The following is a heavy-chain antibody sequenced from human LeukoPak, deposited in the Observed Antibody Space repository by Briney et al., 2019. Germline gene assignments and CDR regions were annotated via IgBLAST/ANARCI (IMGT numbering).Heavy chain of an antibody. CDR1: GFTVNSNY. Sequence: GGSLRLSCAASGFTVNSNYLSWVRQAPGKGLEWVSTLYNTGNTYYANSVKGRFSISRDNSKNTLFLQMNSLRAEDTAVYYCARLTPAAGRLYFVDWGPGTLVTVSS. CDR3: ARLTPAAGRLYFVD. CDR2: LYNTGNT. V-gene: IGHV3-53*01. J-gene: IGHJ4*02. D-gene: IGHD6-13*01.